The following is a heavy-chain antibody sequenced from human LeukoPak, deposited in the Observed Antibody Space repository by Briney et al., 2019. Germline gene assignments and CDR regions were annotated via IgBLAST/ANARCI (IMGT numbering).Heavy chain of an antibody. J-gene: IGHJ3*02. CDR2: INPNSGGT. CDR1: GYTFTGYY. D-gene: IGHD2-2*01. CDR3: AILDIVVVPAVSDAFDI. V-gene: IGHV1-2*02. Sequence: ASVKVSCKASGYTFTGYYMHWVRQAPGQGLEWMGWINPNSGGTNYAQKFQGRVTMTRDTSISTAYMELSRLRSDDTAVYYCAILDIVVVPAVSDAFDIWGQGTIVTVSS.